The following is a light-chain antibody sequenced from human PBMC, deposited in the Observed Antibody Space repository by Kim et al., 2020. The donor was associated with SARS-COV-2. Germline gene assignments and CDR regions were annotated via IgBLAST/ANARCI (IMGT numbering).Light chain of an antibody. V-gene: IGKV1-39*01. CDR3: QQNYITVRT. J-gene: IGKJ4*01. Sequence: DIQMTQSPSSLSASVGDRVTITCRASQTISNYLNWYQQRPGKAPKLLVYSASSLHTGVPSRFSGSGSGTDFTLTISGLQPEDVATYYCQQNYITVRTFGGGTKVDIK. CDR2: SAS. CDR1: QTISNY.